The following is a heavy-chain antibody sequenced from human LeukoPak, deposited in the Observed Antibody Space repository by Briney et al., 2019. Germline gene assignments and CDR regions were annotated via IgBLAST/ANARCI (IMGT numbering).Heavy chain of an antibody. J-gene: IGHJ4*02. Sequence: PGGSLRLSCAASGFTFSSYAMSWVRQPPGKGLEWVSAISGGGGTTFFADSVKGRFTISRDNSKNTLYLQMNSLRAEDTAVYYCAKGVVVAPDVTPFDYWGQGTLVTVSP. CDR1: GFTFSSYA. D-gene: IGHD2-2*01. CDR2: ISGGGGTT. CDR3: AKGVVVAPDVTPFDY. V-gene: IGHV3-23*01.